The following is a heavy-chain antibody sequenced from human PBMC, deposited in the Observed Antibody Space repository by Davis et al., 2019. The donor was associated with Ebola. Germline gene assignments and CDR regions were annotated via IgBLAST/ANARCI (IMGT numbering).Heavy chain of an antibody. V-gene: IGHV3-30*03. CDR3: ARDRGPYYYDSSGYYAAYYFDY. Sequence: GGSLRLSCAASGFTFSSYGMHWVRQAPGKGLEWVAVISYDGSNKYYADSVKGRFTISRDNSKNTLYLQMNSLRAEDTAVYYCARDRGPYYYDSSGYYAAYYFDYWGQGTLVTVSS. J-gene: IGHJ4*02. CDR1: GFTFSSYG. D-gene: IGHD3-22*01. CDR2: ISYDGSNK.